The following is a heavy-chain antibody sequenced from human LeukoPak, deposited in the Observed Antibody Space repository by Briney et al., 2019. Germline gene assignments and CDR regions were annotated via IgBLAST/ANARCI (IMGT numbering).Heavy chain of an antibody. CDR3: ARESPACGEDCYFDY. D-gene: IGHD2-21*02. CDR2: ISYGGTNK. CDR1: GFTFGSYS. J-gene: IGHJ4*02. Sequence: GGSLTLSCAASGFTFGSYSMHWVRQAPGRGLEWVAGISYGGTNKYYANSVNRRFTISRDNSKNTLYIQMTSLRTDDTAVYYCARESPACGEDCYFDYWGQGTLVTVSS. V-gene: IGHV3-30-3*01.